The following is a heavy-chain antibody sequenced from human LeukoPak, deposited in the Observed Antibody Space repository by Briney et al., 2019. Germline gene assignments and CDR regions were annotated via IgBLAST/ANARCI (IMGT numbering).Heavy chain of an antibody. CDR3: ARGASGIGGIRFDP. CDR1: GFTFSSYE. V-gene: IGHV3-48*03. J-gene: IGHJ5*02. D-gene: IGHD3-10*01. Sequence: GGSLRLSCAASGFTFSSYEMNWVRQAPGKGLEWVSYISSSGGTIYYADSVKGRFTISRDNAKNSLYLQMNSLRAEDTAVYYCARGASGIGGIRFDPWGQGTLVTVSS. CDR2: ISSSGGTI.